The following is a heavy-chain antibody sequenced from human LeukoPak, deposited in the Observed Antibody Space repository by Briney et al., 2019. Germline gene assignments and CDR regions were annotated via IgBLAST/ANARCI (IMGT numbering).Heavy chain of an antibody. D-gene: IGHD5-18*01. CDR1: GGSFSGYY. CDR3: ARGGHSYGFGRT. Sequence: SSETLSLTCAVYGGSFSGYYWSWIRQPPGKGLEWIGEINHSGSTNYNPSLKSRVTISVDTSKNQFSLKLSSVTAADTAVYYCARGGHSYGFGRTWGQGTLVTVSS. CDR2: INHSGST. V-gene: IGHV4-34*01. J-gene: IGHJ5*02.